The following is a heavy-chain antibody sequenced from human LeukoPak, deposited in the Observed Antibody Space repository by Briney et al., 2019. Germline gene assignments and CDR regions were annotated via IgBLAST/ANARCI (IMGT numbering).Heavy chain of an antibody. CDR2: IYTSGST. CDR1: GGSISSYY. J-gene: IGHJ6*03. Sequence: SETLSLTCTVSGGSISSYYWSWIRQPAGKGLEWIGRIYTSGSTNYNPSLKSRVTMSVDTSKNQFSLKLSSVTAADTAVYYCATAGYGDYPYYYYYMDVWGKGTTVTVSS. CDR3: ATAGYGDYPYYYYYMDV. V-gene: IGHV4-4*07. D-gene: IGHD4-17*01.